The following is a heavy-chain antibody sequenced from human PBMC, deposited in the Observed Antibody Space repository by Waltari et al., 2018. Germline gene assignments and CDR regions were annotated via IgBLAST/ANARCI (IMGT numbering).Heavy chain of an antibody. Sequence: QITLKESGPTLVKPTQTLTLTCTFSGFSLSTSGVGVGWIRQPPGKALEWLALIYWNDDKLYSPSLKSRLTITKDTSKKQEVLTMTNMDPVDTATYYCAQHDIVYYYDSSGYYYERDYWGQGTLVTVSS. J-gene: IGHJ4*02. D-gene: IGHD3-22*01. CDR3: AQHDIVYYYDSSGYYYERDY. CDR2: IYWNDDK. CDR1: GFSLSTSGVG. V-gene: IGHV2-5*01.